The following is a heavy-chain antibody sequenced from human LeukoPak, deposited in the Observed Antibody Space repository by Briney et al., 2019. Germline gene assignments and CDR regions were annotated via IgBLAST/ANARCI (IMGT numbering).Heavy chain of an antibody. CDR3: AREGPYYYGSSGSSIFDI. V-gene: IGHV1-69*06. CDR1: GGTFSSYA. Sequence: VASVKVSCKASGGTFSSYAISWVRQAPGQGLEWMGGIIPIFGTANYAQKFQGRVTITADKSTSTAYMELSSLRSEDTAVYYCAREGPYYYGSSGSSIFDIWGQGTMVTVSS. J-gene: IGHJ3*02. D-gene: IGHD3-22*01. CDR2: IIPIFGTA.